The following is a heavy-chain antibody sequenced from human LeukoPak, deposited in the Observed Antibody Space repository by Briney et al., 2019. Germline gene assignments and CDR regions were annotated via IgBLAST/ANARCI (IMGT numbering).Heavy chain of an antibody. Sequence: PSETLSLTCTVSGGSISSSSYYWIWIRQPPGKERDWIGSIYYSGSPSYNPSLTSQVTISVDTSKNQFSLKLRSVTAADTAVYFCPAGAVIRYFDLWGQGTLVTVSS. J-gene: IGHJ4*02. CDR2: IYYSGSP. D-gene: IGHD3-9*01. CDR3: PAGAVIRYFDL. V-gene: IGHV4-39*07. CDR1: GGSISSSSYY.